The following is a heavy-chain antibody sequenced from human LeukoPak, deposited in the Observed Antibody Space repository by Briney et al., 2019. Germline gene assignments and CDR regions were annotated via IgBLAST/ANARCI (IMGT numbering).Heavy chain of an antibody. V-gene: IGHV3-30*04. CDR3: ARDGYSDISGFSPLDY. Sequence: GGSLRLSCEASGFTFSTYAIHWVRQTPGKGLEWVAVVSHDGGLKYHADSVKGRFNIARDNSKNTVYLEMNSLRADDTAIYYCARDGYSDISGFSPLDYWGQGNLVTVSS. CDR2: VSHDGGLK. J-gene: IGHJ4*02. CDR1: GFTFSTYA. D-gene: IGHD3-22*01.